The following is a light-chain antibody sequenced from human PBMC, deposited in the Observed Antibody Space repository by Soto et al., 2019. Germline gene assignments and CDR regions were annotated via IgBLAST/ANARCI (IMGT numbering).Light chain of an antibody. CDR3: SSYAVSKKLL. V-gene: IGLV2-8*01. CDR2: DVT. Sequence: QSVLSQPPSASGSPGQSVTISCTGTNSDIGAFTYVSWYQQHPGRAPRLIIYDVTKRPSGVPDRFSGSKSGNTASLTVSGLHVDDEADYFCSSYAVSKKLLFGGGTQLTVL. J-gene: IGLJ2*01. CDR1: NSDIGAFTY.